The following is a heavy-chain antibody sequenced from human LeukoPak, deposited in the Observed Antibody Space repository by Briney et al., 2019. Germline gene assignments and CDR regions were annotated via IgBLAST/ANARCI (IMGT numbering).Heavy chain of an antibody. V-gene: IGHV3-23*01. CDR2: ISGSGGST. D-gene: IGHD2-15*01. CDR3: IVVVVAATPWFDY. CDR1: GFTFSSYA. J-gene: IGHJ4*02. Sequence: GGSLRLSCAASGFTFSSYAMSWVRQAPGKGLEWVSAISGSGGSTYYADSVKGRFTISRDNAKNSLYLQMNSLRAEDTAVNYCIVVVVAATPWFDYWGQGTLVTVSS.